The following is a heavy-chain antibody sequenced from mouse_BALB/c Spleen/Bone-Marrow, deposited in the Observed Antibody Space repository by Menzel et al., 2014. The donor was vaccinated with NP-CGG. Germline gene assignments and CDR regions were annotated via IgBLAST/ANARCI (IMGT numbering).Heavy chain of an antibody. V-gene: IGHV5-12-1*01. CDR3: ARPLYYYGSSPFYAMDY. CDR2: ISSGGGST. D-gene: IGHD1-1*01. J-gene: IGHJ4*01. CDR1: GFAFSSYD. Sequence: EVQLVESGGGLVKPGGSLKLSCAASGFAFSSYDMSWVRQTPEKRLEWVAYISSGGGSTYYPDTVRGRFTISRDNAKNTLYLQMSSLKSEDTAVYYCARPLYYYGSSPFYAMDYWGQGTSVTVSS.